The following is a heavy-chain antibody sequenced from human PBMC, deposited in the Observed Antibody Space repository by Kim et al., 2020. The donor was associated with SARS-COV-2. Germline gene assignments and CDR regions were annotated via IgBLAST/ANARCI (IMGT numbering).Heavy chain of an antibody. CDR3: ARHRYGFGGLSTDP. D-gene: IGHD3-10*01. CDR2: IYYSGST. CDR1: GGSISSSSYY. Sequence: SETLSLTCTVSGGSISSSSYYWGWIRQPPGKGLEWIGSIYYSGSTYYNPSLKSRVTISVDTSKNQFSLKLSSVTAADTAVYYCARHRYGFGGLSTDPWGQGTLVTVSS. V-gene: IGHV4-39*01. J-gene: IGHJ5*02.